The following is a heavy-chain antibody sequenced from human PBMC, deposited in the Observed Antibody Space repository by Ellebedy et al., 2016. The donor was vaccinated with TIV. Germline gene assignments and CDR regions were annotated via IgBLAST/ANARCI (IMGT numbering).Heavy chain of an antibody. V-gene: IGHV3-64D*09. D-gene: IGHD6-13*01. CDR2: ISSNGVTT. J-gene: IGHJ5*02. CDR3: VKAWHSSSWYSNWFDP. Sequence: GESLKISCSASGFTFSSYAMHWVRQAPGKGLQYVSAISSNGVTTDYADSVKGRFTVSRDNSKNTLYLQMSSLRPEDTAVYYCVKAWHSSSWYSNWFDPWGQGTLVTVSS. CDR1: GFTFSSYA.